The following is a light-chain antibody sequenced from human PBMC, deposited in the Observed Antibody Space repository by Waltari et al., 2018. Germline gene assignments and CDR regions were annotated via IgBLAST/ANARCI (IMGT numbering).Light chain of an antibody. V-gene: IGLV1-44*01. CDR2: IDN. Sequence: QSVVTQPPSASGTPGQRVTISCSGGSSNVGTNPVTWYQQLPGAAPHLLIYIDNQRPSGVPDRFSGSKSGTSASLAISGLQSEDEADYYCAVWDDSRNDLVFGGGTKLTVL. CDR3: AVWDDSRNDLV. CDR1: SSNVGTNP. J-gene: IGLJ2*01.